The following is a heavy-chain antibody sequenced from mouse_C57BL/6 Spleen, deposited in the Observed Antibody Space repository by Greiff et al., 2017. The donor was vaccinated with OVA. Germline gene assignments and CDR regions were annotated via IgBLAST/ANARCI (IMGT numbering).Heavy chain of an antibody. CDR3: TRDYYGSSFDY. CDR1: GFTFSSYA. D-gene: IGHD1-1*01. CDR2: ISSGGDYI. V-gene: IGHV5-9-1*02. Sequence: EVQLQESGEGLVKPGGSLKLSCAASGFTFSSYAMSWVRRTPEKRLEWVAYISSGGDYIYYADTVKGRFTISRDNARNTLYLQMSSLKSEDTAMYYCTRDYYGSSFDYWGQGTTLTVSS. J-gene: IGHJ2*01.